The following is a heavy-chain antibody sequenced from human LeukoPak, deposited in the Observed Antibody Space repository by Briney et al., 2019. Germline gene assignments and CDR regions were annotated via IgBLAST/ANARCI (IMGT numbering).Heavy chain of an antibody. D-gene: IGHD3-10*01. CDR3: AKDHYVSGRYDAFDI. V-gene: IGHV3-74*01. J-gene: IGHJ3*02. CDR1: GFTFSSYW. Sequence: GGSLRLSCAASGFTFSSYWMHWVRQAPGKGLVWVSHINSDGSSTSYADSVKGRFTISRDNAKTTLYLQVNSLRAEDTAVYYCAKDHYVSGRYDAFDIWGQGTMVTVSS. CDR2: INSDGSST.